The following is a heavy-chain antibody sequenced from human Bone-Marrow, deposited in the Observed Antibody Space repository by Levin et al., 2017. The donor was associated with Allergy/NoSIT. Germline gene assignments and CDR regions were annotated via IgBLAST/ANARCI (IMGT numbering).Heavy chain of an antibody. CDR1: GASISSSNYY. D-gene: IGHD3-10*01. CDR2: LYYRGST. Sequence: SSETLSLTCTVSGASISSSNYYWGWIRQPPGKGLEWIGNLYYRGSTYYNPSLKSRSTISVDTSKNEFSLKLTSVSAADTAIYYCVRTRWLWFGEREDYWGQGTLVTVSS. J-gene: IGHJ4*02. V-gene: IGHV4-39*01. CDR3: VRTRWLWFGEREDY.